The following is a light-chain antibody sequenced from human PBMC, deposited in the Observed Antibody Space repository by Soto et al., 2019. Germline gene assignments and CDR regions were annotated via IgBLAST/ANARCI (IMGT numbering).Light chain of an antibody. J-gene: IGLJ2*01. CDR1: SSNIGTNT. Sequence: QSVLTQPPSASGTPGQRGTISCSGSSSNIGTNTVIWYQLLPGAAPKLLIYGDIQRPSGVPDRFYGSKSGTSASLAISGLQSDDAADYYCSAWDVSLVVFGGGTKLTVL. V-gene: IGLV1-44*01. CDR3: SAWDVSLVV. CDR2: GDI.